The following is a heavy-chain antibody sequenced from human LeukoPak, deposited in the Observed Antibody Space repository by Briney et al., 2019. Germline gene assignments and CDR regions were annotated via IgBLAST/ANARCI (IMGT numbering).Heavy chain of an antibody. J-gene: IGHJ4*02. CDR3: AKGSELIFY. V-gene: IGHV3-30*02. CDR2: IQYDGSYK. CDR1: GFTFSNYG. Sequence: GGSLRLSCAASGFTFSNYGMHWVRQAPGKGLEWVAFIQYDGSYKYYADSVKGRFTISRDTSKNTLYLQMNSLRPEDTAVYYCAKGSELIFYWGQGTLVTVSS. D-gene: IGHD3-9*01.